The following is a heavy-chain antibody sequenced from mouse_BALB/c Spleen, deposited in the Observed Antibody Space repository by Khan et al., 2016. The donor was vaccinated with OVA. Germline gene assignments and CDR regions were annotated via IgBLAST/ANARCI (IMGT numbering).Heavy chain of an antibody. J-gene: IGHJ3*01. Sequence: VQLKESGAELMKPGASVKISCKATGYTFSSYWIEWVKQRPGHGLEWIGEILPGSGRNNYNEKFKGKATFTADTSSNTAYMQLSNLTSDDSAGYYCARGNYYGSSSWFGYWGQGTLVTVSA. D-gene: IGHD1-1*01. CDR1: GYTFSSYW. CDR2: ILPGSGRN. V-gene: IGHV1-9*01. CDR3: ARGNYYGSSSWFGY.